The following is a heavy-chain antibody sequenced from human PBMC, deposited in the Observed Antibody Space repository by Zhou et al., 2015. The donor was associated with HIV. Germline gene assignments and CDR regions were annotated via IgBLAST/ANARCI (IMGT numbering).Heavy chain of an antibody. J-gene: IGHJ4*02. CDR2: ITPIFGTA. CDR3: ARVYTHGDEGTLGY. Sequence: QVQLVQSGAEVKRPGSSVKVSCQASGVTFTNYAISWVRQAPGQGLEWMGGITPIFGTANYAQKFQGRVTITADKSTSTAYMELSSLRSEDTAVYYCARVYTHGDEGTLGYWGQGTLVTVSS. CDR1: GVTFTNYA. V-gene: IGHV1-69*06. D-gene: IGHD4-17*01.